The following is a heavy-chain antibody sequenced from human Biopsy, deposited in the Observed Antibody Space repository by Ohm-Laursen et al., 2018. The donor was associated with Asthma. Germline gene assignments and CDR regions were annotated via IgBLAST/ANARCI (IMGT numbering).Heavy chain of an antibody. CDR1: GGSFSGYY. V-gene: IGHV3-11*06. D-gene: IGHD3-3*02. CDR2: ISSLSRYK. Sequence: LSLTCAVYGGSFSGYYWSWIRQPPGKGLEWVSSISSLSRYKYYSDSLKGRFTISRDNAKNSLYLQMNSLRAEDTAVYYCARTFHFWSPYHAEHYQLWGQGTLVTVSS. J-gene: IGHJ1*01. CDR3: ARTFHFWSPYHAEHYQL.